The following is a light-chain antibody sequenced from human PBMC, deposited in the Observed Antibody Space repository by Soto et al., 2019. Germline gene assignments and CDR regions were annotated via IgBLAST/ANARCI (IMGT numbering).Light chain of an antibody. CDR1: QTSSSW. CDR3: QHYNSYSEA. Sequence: DIQMTQSPSTLSGSVGDRVTITFRASQTSSSWLAWYQQKPGKAPKLLIYKASTLKSGVPSRFSGSGSGTEFTLSISSLQPDDFATYYCQHYNSYSEAFGQGTKVELK. V-gene: IGKV1-5*03. CDR2: KAS. J-gene: IGKJ1*01.